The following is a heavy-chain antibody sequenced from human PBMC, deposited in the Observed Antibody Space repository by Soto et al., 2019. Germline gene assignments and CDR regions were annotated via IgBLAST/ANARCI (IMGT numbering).Heavy chain of an antibody. CDR1: GFTFSSYG. CDR2: ISYDGSNK. CDR3: AKDARIYSSSFFDY. J-gene: IGHJ4*02. Sequence: GGSLRLSCAASGFTFSSYGMHWVRQAPGKGLEWVAVISYDGSNKYYADSVKGRFTISRDNSKNTLYLQMNSLRAEDTAVYYCAKDARIYSSSFFDYWGQGTLVTVSS. V-gene: IGHV3-30*18. D-gene: IGHD6-6*01.